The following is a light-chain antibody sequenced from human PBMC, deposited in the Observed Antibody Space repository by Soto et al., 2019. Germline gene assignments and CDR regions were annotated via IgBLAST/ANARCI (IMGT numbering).Light chain of an antibody. CDR1: SSDVGGYNY. J-gene: IGLJ2*01. CDR2: DVS. CDR3: CSYAGSFLVV. Sequence: QSVLTQPRSVSGSPGQSVTISCTGTSSDVGGYNYVYWYQQHPGKAPKLMIFDVSKRPSGVPDRFSGSKSGNTASLTISGLQAEDEADYYCCSYAGSFLVVFGGGTQLTVL. V-gene: IGLV2-11*01.